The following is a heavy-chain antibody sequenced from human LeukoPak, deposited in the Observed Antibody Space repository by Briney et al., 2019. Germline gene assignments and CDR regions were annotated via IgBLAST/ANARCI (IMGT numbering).Heavy chain of an antibody. J-gene: IGHJ4*02. CDR3: ARAILGYCSGGNCYEPYYFDY. D-gene: IGHD2-15*01. CDR1: GDSVSSNSAA. V-gene: IGHV6-1*01. CDR2: TYYRSKWYN. Sequence: SQTLSLTCAISGDSVSSNSAAWNWIRQSPSRGLEWLGRTYYRSKWYNDYAVSVKSRITINPDTSKNQFSLQLNSVTPEDTAVYYCARAILGYCSGGNCYEPYYFDYWGQGTLVTVSS.